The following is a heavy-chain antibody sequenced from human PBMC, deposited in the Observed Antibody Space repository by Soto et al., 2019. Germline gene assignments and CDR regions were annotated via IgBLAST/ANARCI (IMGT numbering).Heavy chain of an antibody. J-gene: IGHJ6*02. D-gene: IGHD1-1*01. CDR1: GFSLSDSRMG. CDR2: IFSSDAE. V-gene: IGHV2-26*01. CDR3: AHSRRWYNWNDGDYYYGMDV. Sequence: SGPTLVNPTETLTLTCTVSGFSLSDSRMGVSWIRRPPGKALEWLAHIFSSDAESYSPSLKTRLTISKDTSKDQVLLTVTNMDPVDTATYYCAHSRRWYNWNDGDYYYGMDVWGQGTTVTVSS.